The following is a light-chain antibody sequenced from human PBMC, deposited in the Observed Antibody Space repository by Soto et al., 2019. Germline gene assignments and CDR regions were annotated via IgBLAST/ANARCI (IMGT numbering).Light chain of an antibody. CDR1: VSEVAGYTY. CDR2: DVS. Sequence: QSALTQPASVSGSPGQSITISCTGAVSEVAGYTYVSWYQQLPGKGPKVIIYDVSNRPSGVSNRFSGSKSGTTASLTISGLQAEDEADYYCSLFTSTSGLFCGGTKLTVL. CDR3: SLFTSTSGL. J-gene: IGLJ2*01. V-gene: IGLV2-14*03.